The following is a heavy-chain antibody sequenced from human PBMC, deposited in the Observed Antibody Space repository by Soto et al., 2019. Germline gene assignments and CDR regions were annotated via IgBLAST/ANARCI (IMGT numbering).Heavy chain of an antibody. J-gene: IGHJ4*02. Sequence: GGSLRLSCAASGFTFSSYAMSWVRQAPGKGLEWVSAISGSGGSTYYADSVKGRFTIARDNSKNTLYLQMNSLRAEDTDVYYCAKDHPAYSSSWYYFDYWGQGTLVTVSS. CDR3: AKDHPAYSSSWYYFDY. V-gene: IGHV3-23*01. CDR2: ISGSGGST. D-gene: IGHD6-13*01. CDR1: GFTFSSYA.